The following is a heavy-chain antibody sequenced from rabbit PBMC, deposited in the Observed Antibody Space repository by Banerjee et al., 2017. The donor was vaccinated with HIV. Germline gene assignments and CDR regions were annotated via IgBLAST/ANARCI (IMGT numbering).Heavy chain of an antibody. CDR2: IGGDSNT. CDR3: VRRDTGCSYNL. D-gene: IGHD8-1*01. J-gene: IGHJ3*01. V-gene: IGHV1S45*01. Sequence: QEQLEESGGDLVKPGGTLTLTCTVSGFSLSSYWMSWVRQAPGKGLEWIGFIGGDSNTYYASWVNGRFTISKTSSTTVTLQMTSLTAADTATYFCVRRDTGCSYNLWGQGTLVTVS. CDR1: GFSLSSYW.